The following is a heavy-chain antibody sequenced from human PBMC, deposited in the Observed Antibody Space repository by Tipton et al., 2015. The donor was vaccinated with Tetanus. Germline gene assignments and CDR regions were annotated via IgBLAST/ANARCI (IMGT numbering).Heavy chain of an antibody. CDR2: IYPGDSDT. CDR1: GYKFVNYW. D-gene: IGHD5-18*01. V-gene: IGHV5-51*01. J-gene: IGHJ4*02. Sequence: QLVQSGAEVKKPGESLKISCKASGYKFVNYWIAWVRQKPGKGLEWMGIIYPGDSDTRYNPSFEGQVTISRDNAKNSLFLQMTSLRAEDTAMYYCRAGSWLGGPGTLVTVS. CDR3: RAGSWL.